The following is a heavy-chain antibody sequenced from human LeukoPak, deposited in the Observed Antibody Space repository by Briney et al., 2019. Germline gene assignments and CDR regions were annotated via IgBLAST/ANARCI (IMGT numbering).Heavy chain of an antibody. Sequence: GGSLRLSCAASGFTFNSYGMHWVRQAPGKGLEWVAFIRYDGTNAYYPDSVRGRFTISRDNSKNTLYLQMNSLRGEDTAVYYCARDYCSSTSCYDYYYYMDVWGKGTTVTVSS. CDR1: GFTFNSYG. J-gene: IGHJ6*03. CDR2: IRYDGTNA. D-gene: IGHD2-2*01. V-gene: IGHV3-30*02. CDR3: ARDYCSSTSCYDYYYYMDV.